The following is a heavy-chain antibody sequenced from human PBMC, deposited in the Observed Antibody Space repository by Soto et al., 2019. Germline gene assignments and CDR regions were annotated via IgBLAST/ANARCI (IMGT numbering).Heavy chain of an antibody. J-gene: IGHJ4*02. CDR3: AKDPCSSWYCKYFEY. CDR1: ELMLRTYS. D-gene: IGHD6-13*01. V-gene: IGHV3-23*01. Sequence: GGSLRLSCGASELMLRTYSLNWVRQAPGEGLEWVSGISAHDGSTLYADSVRGRFTISRDNSKNTLYLQMNSLRAEDTAVYYCAKDPCSSWYCKYFEYWGQGTQVTVSS. CDR2: ISAHDGST.